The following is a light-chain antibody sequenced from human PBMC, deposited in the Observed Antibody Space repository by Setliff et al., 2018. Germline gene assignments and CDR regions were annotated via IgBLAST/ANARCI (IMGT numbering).Light chain of an antibody. CDR3: CSYAGSYTYV. J-gene: IGLJ1*01. Sequence: QSALTQPRSVSGSPGQSVTISCTGTSSDVGGYNYVSWYQQHPGKAPKVMIYDVSKRPSGVPDRFSGSKSGNTASLTISGLQAEDEAEYYCCSYAGSYTYVFGPGTKFPVL. CDR1: SSDVGGYNY. CDR2: DVS. V-gene: IGLV2-11*01.